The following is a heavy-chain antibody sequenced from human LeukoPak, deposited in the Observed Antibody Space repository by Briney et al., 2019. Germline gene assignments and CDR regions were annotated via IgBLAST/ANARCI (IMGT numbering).Heavy chain of an antibody. J-gene: IGHJ4*02. D-gene: IGHD1-7*01. CDR3: ARGNWNYETLDY. Sequence: GGSLRLSCAASGFTFSSYSMNWVRQAPGKGLEWVSSISRSSAYIYYADSVKGRFTISRDNAKGSLFLQMNSLSPEDTAVYYCARGNWNYETLDYWGQGTLVTVSS. CDR1: GFTFSSYS. CDR2: ISRSSAYI. V-gene: IGHV3-21*01.